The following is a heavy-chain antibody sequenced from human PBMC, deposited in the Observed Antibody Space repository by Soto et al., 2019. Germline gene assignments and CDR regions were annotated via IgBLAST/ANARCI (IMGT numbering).Heavy chain of an antibody. J-gene: IGHJ4*02. CDR1: GYTFPSYG. V-gene: IGHV1-18*01. D-gene: IGHD3-3*01. CDR3: ARVRDFWSGHPFDY. CDR2: ISAHNGNT. Sequence: QVQLVQSGAEVKKPGASVKVSCKASGYTFPSYGISWVRQAPGQGLEWMGWISAHNGNTNDAQKLQGRVTVTTDTSTSTAYMELRSLRSDDTAVYYCARVRDFWSGHPFDYWGQGTLVTVSS.